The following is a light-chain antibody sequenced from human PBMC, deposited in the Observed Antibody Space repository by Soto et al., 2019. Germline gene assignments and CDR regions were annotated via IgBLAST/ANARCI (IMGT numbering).Light chain of an antibody. Sequence: DIQMTQSPSTLSASVGDRVTITCGSSQSISSWLAWYQQKPGKAPKLLIYDASSLESGVPSRFSGSGSGTEFTLTISSLQPDDFATYYCQQDYSYSITFGRGTRLEIK. CDR1: QSISSW. J-gene: IGKJ5*01. CDR3: QQDYSYSIT. CDR2: DAS. V-gene: IGKV1-5*01.